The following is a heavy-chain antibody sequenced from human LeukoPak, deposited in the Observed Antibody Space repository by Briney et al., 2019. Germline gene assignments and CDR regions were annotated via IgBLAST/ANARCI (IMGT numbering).Heavy chain of an antibody. CDR1: GFTFSNYW. Sequence: GGSLRLSCAASGFTFSNYWMHWVRQGPGKGLVWVSRIKSDGSDPSYADSVKGRFTISRDNAKSTLYLQMNSLRAEDTAVYCCAKDRDPMPSRGMDVWGQGTTVAVSS. CDR2: IKSDGSDP. CDR3: AKDRDPMPSRGMDV. D-gene: IGHD2-2*01. J-gene: IGHJ6*02. V-gene: IGHV3-74*01.